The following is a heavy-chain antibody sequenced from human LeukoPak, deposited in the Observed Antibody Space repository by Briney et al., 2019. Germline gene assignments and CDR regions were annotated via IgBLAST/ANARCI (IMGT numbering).Heavy chain of an antibody. J-gene: IGHJ4*02. D-gene: IGHD2-8*02. CDR3: AKRGTKVLAPYYFDY. CDR1: GFTLSSYA. V-gene: IGHV3-23*01. CDR2: ISGSGDST. Sequence: GGSLRLSCAASGFTLSSYAMSWVRQAPGKGLEWVSSISGSGDSTYYADSVKGRFTISRDNSKNTLYLQMNSLRAEDTAVYYCAKRGTKVLAPYYFDYWGQGTLVTVSS.